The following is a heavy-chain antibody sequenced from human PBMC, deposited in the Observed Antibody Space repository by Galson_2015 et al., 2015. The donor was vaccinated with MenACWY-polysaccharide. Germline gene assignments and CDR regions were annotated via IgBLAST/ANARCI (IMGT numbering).Heavy chain of an antibody. Sequence: ATLSLCCGVSGGSMSGAYWSWLRPPPGRELEWIGYIYYSGSTNYNPSLESRVTISVDTPKNQFSLKLTSVTAADTAVYYCARGYFDSRGYSNWFDPWGQGTLVTVSS. CDR1: GGSMSGAY. D-gene: IGHD3-22*01. J-gene: IGHJ5*02. CDR3: ARGYFDSRGYSNWFDP. CDR2: IYYSGST. V-gene: IGHV4-59*01.